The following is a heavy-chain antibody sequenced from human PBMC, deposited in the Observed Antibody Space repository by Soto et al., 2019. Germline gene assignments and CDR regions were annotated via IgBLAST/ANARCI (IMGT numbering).Heavy chain of an antibody. Sequence: PSETLSLTCTVSGGSISSGGYYWSWIRQHPGKGLEWIGYIYYSGSTYYNPSLKSRVTISVDTSKNQFSLKLSSVTAADTAVYYCARDMVEDRIKPYGMDVWGQGTTVTVSS. CDR1: GGSISSGGYY. CDR2: IYYSGST. V-gene: IGHV4-31*03. J-gene: IGHJ6*02. CDR3: ARDMVEDRIKPYGMDV. D-gene: IGHD3-10*01.